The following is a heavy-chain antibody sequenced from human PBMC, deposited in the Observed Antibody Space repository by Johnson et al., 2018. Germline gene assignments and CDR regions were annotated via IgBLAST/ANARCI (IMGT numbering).Heavy chain of an antibody. J-gene: IGHJ3*02. V-gene: IGHV1-46*01. D-gene: IGHD3-16*01. CDR1: GYTFTSYY. CDR2: INPSGGST. Sequence: VQLVETGAEVKKPGASVKVSCKASGYTFTSYYMHWVRQAPGQGLEWMGIINPSGGSTSYAQKFQGRVTMTRDTSPGTVYMELGSLRSEDTAVYYCARRGYDLDAFDIWGHGTMVTVSS. CDR3: ARRGYDLDAFDI.